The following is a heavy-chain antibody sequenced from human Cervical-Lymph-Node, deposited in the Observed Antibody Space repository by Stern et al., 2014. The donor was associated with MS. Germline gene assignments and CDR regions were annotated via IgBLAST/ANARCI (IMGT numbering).Heavy chain of an antibody. V-gene: IGHV5-51*01. J-gene: IGHJ6*02. CDR1: GYSFTSYW. Sequence: VQLVQSGAEVKKPGESLKISCKGSGYSFTSYWIGWVRQMPGKGLEWMGIIYPGDSDTRYSPYFQGQVTISADKSISTAYLQWSSLKASDTVMYYCARTRSGWYDYYYYYGMDVWGQGTTVTVSS. D-gene: IGHD6-19*01. CDR2: IYPGDSDT. CDR3: ARTRSGWYDYYYYYGMDV.